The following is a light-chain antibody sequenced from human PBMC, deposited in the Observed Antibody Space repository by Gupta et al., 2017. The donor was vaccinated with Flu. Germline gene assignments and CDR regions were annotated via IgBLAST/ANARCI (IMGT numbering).Light chain of an antibody. CDR2: ENN. Sequence: QSVLRQPPSVSAAPVQRVTISCPGGSSNFGSNFVSWSQQLPGTAPNLLIYENNKRPSGMPDRFSGSKSGKSATLDITGRQTGDEAYYYCGTWDSTLSAGGLFGGGTKLTVL. CDR1: SSNFGSNF. CDR3: GTWDSTLSAGGL. V-gene: IGLV1-51*01. J-gene: IGLJ3*02.